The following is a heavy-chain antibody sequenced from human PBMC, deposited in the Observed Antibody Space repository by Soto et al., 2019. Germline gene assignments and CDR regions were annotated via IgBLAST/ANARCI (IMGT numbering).Heavy chain of an antibody. Sequence: QVQLVESGGGVVQPGRSLRLSCAASGFTFSSIVLNWAPRAPGKGLEWVAVISYDGDNKYIAEAVKGRLTISRDNPKNTVSLQMNSLRTEDTAMYFCARGTTTSAFSVMDVWGQGTTVTVSS. D-gene: IGHD1-1*01. CDR3: ARGTTTSAFSVMDV. CDR1: GFTFSSIV. J-gene: IGHJ6*02. V-gene: IGHV3-30-3*01. CDR2: ISYDGDNK.